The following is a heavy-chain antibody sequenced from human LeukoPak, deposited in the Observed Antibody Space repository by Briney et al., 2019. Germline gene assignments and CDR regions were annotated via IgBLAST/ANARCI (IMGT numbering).Heavy chain of an antibody. J-gene: IGHJ4*02. D-gene: IGHD6-19*01. V-gene: IGHV3-23*01. CDR1: GFTFSSYA. Sequence: PGGSLRLSCAASGFTFSSYAMSWVRQAPGKGLEWVSAISGSGGSTYYADFVKGRFTISRDNSKNTLYLQMNSLRAEDTAVYYCAKVSISSGWYSAFDYWGQGTLVTVSS. CDR3: AKVSISSGWYSAFDY. CDR2: ISGSGGST.